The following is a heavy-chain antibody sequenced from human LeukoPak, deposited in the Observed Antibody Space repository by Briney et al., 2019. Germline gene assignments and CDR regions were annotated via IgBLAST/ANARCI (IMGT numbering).Heavy chain of an antibody. J-gene: IGHJ4*02. CDR3: ARWGITIFGVEDY. D-gene: IGHD3-3*01. V-gene: IGHV3-48*03. Sequence: GGSLRLSCAASGFTFSSYEMNWVRQAPGKGLEWVSYISSSGSTIYYADSVKGRFTISRDNAKNSLYLQINSLRAEDTAVYYCARWGITIFGVEDYWGQGTLVTVSS. CDR1: GFTFSSYE. CDR2: ISSSGSTI.